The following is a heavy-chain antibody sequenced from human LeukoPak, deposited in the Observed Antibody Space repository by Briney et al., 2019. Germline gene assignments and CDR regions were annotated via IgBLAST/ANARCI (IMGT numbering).Heavy chain of an antibody. J-gene: IGHJ5*02. CDR1: GFTFSSYA. Sequence: QPGGSLRLSCAASGFTFSSYAMSWVRQAPGKGLEWVSAISGSGGSTYYADSVKGRFTISRDNSKNTLYLQMNSLRAEDTAVYYCAKDRSPLWFGEFRNWFDPWGQGTLVNFSS. D-gene: IGHD3-10*01. V-gene: IGHV3-23*01. CDR2: ISGSGGST. CDR3: AKDRSPLWFGEFRNWFDP.